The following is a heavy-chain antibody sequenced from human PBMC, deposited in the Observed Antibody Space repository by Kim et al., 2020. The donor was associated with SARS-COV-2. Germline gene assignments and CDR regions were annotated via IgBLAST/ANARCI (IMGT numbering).Heavy chain of an antibody. V-gene: IGHV3-9*01. CDR3: AKDRSSGWQPRGPFDY. CDR2: ISWNSGSI. J-gene: IGHJ4*02. D-gene: IGHD6-19*01. CDR1: GFTFGDYA. Sequence: GGSLRLSCAASGFTFGDYAMHWVRQAPGKGLEWVSGISWNSGSIGYADSVKGRFTISRDNAKNSLYLQMNSLRAEDTALYYCAKDRSSGWQPRGPFDYWGQGTLVTVSS.